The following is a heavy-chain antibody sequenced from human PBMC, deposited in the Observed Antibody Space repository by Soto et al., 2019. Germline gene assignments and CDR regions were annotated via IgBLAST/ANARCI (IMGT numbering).Heavy chain of an antibody. CDR3: ARDELLITFGGVIANRWYFDL. Sequence: QVQLVQSGAEVKKPGSSVKVSCKASGGTFSSYAISWVRQAPGQGLEWMGGIIPIFGTANYAQKFQGRVTSTADEATSTAYMELSSLRSEDTAVYYCARDELLITFGGVIANRWYFDLWGRGTLVTVSS. J-gene: IGHJ2*01. D-gene: IGHD3-16*02. CDR1: GGTFSSYA. V-gene: IGHV1-69*12. CDR2: IIPIFGTA.